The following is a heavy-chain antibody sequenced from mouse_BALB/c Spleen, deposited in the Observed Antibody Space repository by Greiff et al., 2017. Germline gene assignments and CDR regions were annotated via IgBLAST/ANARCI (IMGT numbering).Heavy chain of an antibody. CDR2: IYPGSGST. Sequence: LQQPGSELVRPGASVKLSCKASGYTFTSYWMHWVKQRPGQGLEWIGNIYPGSGSTNYDEKFKSKATLTVDTSSSTAYMQLSSLTSEDSAVYYCTRWTTVVARGGGQGTTLTVAS. CDR3: TRWTTVVARG. D-gene: IGHD1-1*01. V-gene: IGHV1S22*01. J-gene: IGHJ2*01. CDR1: GYTFTSYW.